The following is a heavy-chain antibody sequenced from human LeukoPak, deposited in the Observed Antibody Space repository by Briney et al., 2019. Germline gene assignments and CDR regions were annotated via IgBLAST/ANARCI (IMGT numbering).Heavy chain of an antibody. V-gene: IGHV1-69*05. CDR3: ARAIAARPDYYYYMDV. CDR1: GYTFTSYG. Sequence: SVKVSCKASGYTFTSYGISWVRQAPGQGLEWMGGIIPIFGTANYAQKFQGRVTITTDESTSTAYMELSSLRSEDTAVYYCARAIAARPDYYYYMDVWGKGTTVTVSS. D-gene: IGHD6-6*01. CDR2: IIPIFGTA. J-gene: IGHJ6*03.